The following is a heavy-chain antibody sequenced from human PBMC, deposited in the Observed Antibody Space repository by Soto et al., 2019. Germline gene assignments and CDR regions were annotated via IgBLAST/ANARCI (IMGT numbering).Heavy chain of an antibody. J-gene: IGHJ4*02. CDR2: FYYSGST. D-gene: IGHD4-17*01. CDR3: ARRYGYYFDY. CDR1: GGSLSCYY. Sequence: SETPSLTRTVSGGSLSCYYWSSIRQPPGKVLEWIGYFYYSGSTNYNPSLKSRVTISVDTSKNQLSLKLSSVTAADTAVYYCARRYGYYFDYWGQGTLVTVSS. V-gene: IGHV4-59*08.